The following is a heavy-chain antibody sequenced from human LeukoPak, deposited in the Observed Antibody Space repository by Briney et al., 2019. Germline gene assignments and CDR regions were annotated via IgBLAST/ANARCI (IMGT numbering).Heavy chain of an antibody. Sequence: GGSLRLSCAASGFTFNSYGTHWVRQAPGKGLEWVAVIWYDGSNKYYADSVKGRVTISRDNSKNTLFLQMISLRAEDTAVYFCARDLDTAMVTSYFQHWGQGTLVTVSS. V-gene: IGHV3-33*08. CDR3: ARDLDTAMVTSYFQH. J-gene: IGHJ1*01. D-gene: IGHD5-18*01. CDR1: GFTFNSYG. CDR2: IWYDGSNK.